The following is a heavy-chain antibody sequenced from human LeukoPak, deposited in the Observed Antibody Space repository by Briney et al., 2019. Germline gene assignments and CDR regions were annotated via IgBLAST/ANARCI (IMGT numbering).Heavy chain of an antibody. D-gene: IGHD1-14*01. Sequence: SETLSLTCSVSGGSIKNYYWSWIRQPPGKGMEWLGNMYFGGTTDYNSSLKSRLTISVDTFKNQLSLNLQSVTAADTATYYCARHRSYTGRKKSVNWFDPWGQGTLVTVSS. J-gene: IGHJ5*02. CDR1: GGSIKNYY. CDR3: ARHRSYTGRKKSVNWFDP. CDR2: MYFGGTT. V-gene: IGHV4-59*01.